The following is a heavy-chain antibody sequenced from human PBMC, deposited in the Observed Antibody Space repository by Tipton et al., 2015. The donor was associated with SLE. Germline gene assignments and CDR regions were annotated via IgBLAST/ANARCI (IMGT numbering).Heavy chain of an antibody. CDR2: IYYRGYT. CDR1: GGSISSYY. Sequence: TLSFTCTVSGGSISSYYWSWIRQPPGKGLEWIAYIYYRGYTNYNPSLQSRVSISVDTSKNQFSLRLTSVTAADTAIYYCARLSYYDSTGYFDYWGQGSRVTVSS. J-gene: IGHJ4*02. CDR3: ARLSYYDSTGYFDY. D-gene: IGHD3-22*01. V-gene: IGHV4-59*08.